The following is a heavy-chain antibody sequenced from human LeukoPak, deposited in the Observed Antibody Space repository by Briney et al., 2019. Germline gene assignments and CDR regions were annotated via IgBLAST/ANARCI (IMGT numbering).Heavy chain of an antibody. CDR3: ARYDYGRSGFDY. D-gene: IGHD5-12*01. Sequence: GGSLRLSCAASGFTVSTNYMTWVRQAPGKGLEWVSVIYSGGTTYYADSVKGRFSISRDDSKNTLYLQMNSLRAEDTAVYYCARYDYGRSGFDYWGQGALVTVSS. J-gene: IGHJ4*02. CDR2: IYSGGTT. CDR1: GFTVSTNY. V-gene: IGHV3-66*01.